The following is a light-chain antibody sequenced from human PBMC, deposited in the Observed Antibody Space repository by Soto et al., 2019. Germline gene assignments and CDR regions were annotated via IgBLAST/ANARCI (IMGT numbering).Light chain of an antibody. CDR1: SSDVGGYNY. V-gene: IGLV2-11*01. CDR2: DVS. J-gene: IGLJ2*01. CDR3: CSFAGSYTFAVV. Sequence: QSALTQPRSVSGSPGQSVTISCTGTSSDVGGYNYVSWYQQHPGKAPKLMIYDVSKRPSGVPDRFSGSKSGNTASLTISGLQAEDEAYYYCCSFAGSYTFAVVFCGGTKLTVL.